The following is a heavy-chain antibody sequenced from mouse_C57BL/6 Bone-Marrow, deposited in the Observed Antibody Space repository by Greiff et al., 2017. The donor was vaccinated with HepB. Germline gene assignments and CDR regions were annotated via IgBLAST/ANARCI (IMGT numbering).Heavy chain of an antibody. CDR2: IDPEDGDT. D-gene: IGHD1-1*01. CDR1: GFNIKDYY. V-gene: IGHV14-1*01. CDR3: TFYYGSSTPYWYFDV. J-gene: IGHJ1*03. Sequence: EVQLPQSGAELVRPGASVKLSCTASGFNIKDYYMHWVKQRPEQGLEWIGRIDPEDGDTEYAPKFQGKATMTADTSSNTAYLQLSSLTSEDTAVYYCTFYYGSSTPYWYFDVWGTGTTVTVSS.